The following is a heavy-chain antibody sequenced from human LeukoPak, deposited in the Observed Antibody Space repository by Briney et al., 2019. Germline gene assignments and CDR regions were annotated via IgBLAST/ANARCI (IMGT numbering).Heavy chain of an antibody. CDR2: IYTSGST. CDR3: AREPRINWFDP. J-gene: IGHJ5*02. Sequence: PSETLSLTCTVSGGSISSYYWSWIRQPPGKGLEWIGYIYTSGSTNYNPSLKSRVTMSVDTSKNQFSLKLSSVTAADTAVYYCAREPRINWFDPWGQGTLVTVSS. D-gene: IGHD2-15*01. V-gene: IGHV4-4*07. CDR1: GGSISSYY.